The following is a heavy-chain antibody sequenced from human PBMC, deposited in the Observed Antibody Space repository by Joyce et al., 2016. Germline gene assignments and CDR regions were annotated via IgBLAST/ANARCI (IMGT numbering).Heavy chain of an antibody. Sequence: QVHLVQSGAEVKKPGASVKVSCKASGYTFSDSYIHWLRQAPGQGRQWMGRINLDSGHTIYVEKFQGRVTLTRDAAISTVYMEFSRLRSDDTAVYFCARAPMPPYAFDVWGQGTLVTVSA. J-gene: IGHJ3*01. CDR3: ARAPMPPYAFDV. V-gene: IGHV1-2*06. D-gene: IGHD2-2*01. CDR1: GYTFSDSY. CDR2: INLDSGHT.